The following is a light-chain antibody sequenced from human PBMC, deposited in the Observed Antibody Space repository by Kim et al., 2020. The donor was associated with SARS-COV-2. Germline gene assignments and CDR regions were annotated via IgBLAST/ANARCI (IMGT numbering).Light chain of an antibody. CDR1: NIGSRD. J-gene: IGLJ3*02. CDR3: QVWDTSGDHLWV. Sequence: SYELTQPPSVSVAPGKTARMTCGGNNIGSRDVHWYQQKSGQAPVLVISYDSDRASGIPERFSGANTGNTATLTISRVEAGDEADYYCQVWDTSGDHLWVF. CDR2: YDS. V-gene: IGLV3-21*04.